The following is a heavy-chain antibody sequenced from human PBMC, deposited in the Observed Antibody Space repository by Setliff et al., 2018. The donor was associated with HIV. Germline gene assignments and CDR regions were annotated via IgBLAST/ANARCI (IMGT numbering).Heavy chain of an antibody. D-gene: IGHD3-22*01. CDR1: GFTFSSYG. V-gene: IGHV3-30*02. CDR2: IRYDGSNK. J-gene: IGHJ4*02. CDR3: AKNGLLELYYFDY. Sequence: PGGSLRLSCAASGFTFSSYGMHWVRQAPGKGLEWVAFIRYDGSNKCYADSVKGRFTISRDNSKNTLYLQMNSLRAEDTAVYYCAKNGLLELYYFDYWGQGTLVTVSS.